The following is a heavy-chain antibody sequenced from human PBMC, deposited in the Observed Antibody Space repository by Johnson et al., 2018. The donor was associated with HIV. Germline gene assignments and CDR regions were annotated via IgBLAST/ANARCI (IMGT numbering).Heavy chain of an antibody. CDR3: ARDRIWGYAFDI. D-gene: IGHD3-16*01. CDR1: GFTFSSYG. CDR2: IWYDGSSK. J-gene: IGHJ3*02. V-gene: IGHV3-33*01. Sequence: QVQLVESGGGVVQPGGSLRLSCAASGFTFSSYGMHWVRQAPGKGLEWVAVIWYDGSSKYYADSVKGRFTISRDNSKNTLYLQMNSLRVEDTAVYYCARDRIWGYAFDIWGQGTMVTVSS.